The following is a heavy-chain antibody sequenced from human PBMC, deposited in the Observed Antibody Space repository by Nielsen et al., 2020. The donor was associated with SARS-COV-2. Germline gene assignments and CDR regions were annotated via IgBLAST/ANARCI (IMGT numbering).Heavy chain of an antibody. V-gene: IGHV3-7*03. CDR1: GFTFSDYY. CDR2: IKQDGSEK. D-gene: IGHD3-10*01. CDR3: ARDWFYGSGSYYNVAAYYYYGMDV. J-gene: IGHJ6*02. Sequence: GESLKISCAASGFTFSDYYMSWLRQAPGKGLEWVANIKQDGSEKYYVDSVKGRFTISRDNAKNSLYLQMNSLRAEDTAVYYCARDWFYGSGSYYNVAAYYYYGMDVWGQGTTVTVPS.